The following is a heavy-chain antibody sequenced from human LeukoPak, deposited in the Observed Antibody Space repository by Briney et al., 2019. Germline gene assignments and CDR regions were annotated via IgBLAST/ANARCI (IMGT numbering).Heavy chain of an antibody. CDR1: GFTFSSYG. J-gene: IGHJ4*02. CDR2: IRYDGSNK. V-gene: IGHV3-30*02. Sequence: PGGSLRLSCAASGFTFSSYGMHWVRQAPGKGLEWVAFIRYDGSNKYYADSVKGRFTISRDNSKNTLYLQMNSLRAEDTAVYYCAKDMRPIVVPAAMRPDYWGQGTLVTVSS. CDR3: AKDMRPIVVPAAMRPDY. D-gene: IGHD2-2*01.